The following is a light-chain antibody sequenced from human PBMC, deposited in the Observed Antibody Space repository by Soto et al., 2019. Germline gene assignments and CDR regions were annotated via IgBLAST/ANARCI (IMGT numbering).Light chain of an antibody. CDR1: SSDVGGYNY. CDR2: EVS. CDR3: SSYPSSSTR. J-gene: IGLJ1*01. V-gene: IGLV2-14*01. Sequence: QSALTQPASVSGSPGQSITISCTGTSSDVGGYNYVSWYQQHPGKAPKLMIYEVSNRPSGVSNRFSGSKSGNTASLTISGLQAEDEADYYCSSYPSSSTRFGTGTKLTVL.